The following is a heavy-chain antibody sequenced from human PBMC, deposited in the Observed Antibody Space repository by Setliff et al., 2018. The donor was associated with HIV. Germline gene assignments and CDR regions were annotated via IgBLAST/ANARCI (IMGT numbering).Heavy chain of an antibody. CDR1: GYTFTNYD. V-gene: IGHV7-4-1*02. Sequence: RASVKVSCKASGYTFTNYDMNWVRQAPGQGLEWMGWINTNTGNPTYAQGFTGRFVFSLDTSGTTAYVQIISLEAEDTAVYYCARGGLRYFDWLFDYWGQGTLVTVSS. CDR3: ARGGLRYFDWLFDY. J-gene: IGHJ4*02. CDR2: INTNTGNP. D-gene: IGHD3-9*01.